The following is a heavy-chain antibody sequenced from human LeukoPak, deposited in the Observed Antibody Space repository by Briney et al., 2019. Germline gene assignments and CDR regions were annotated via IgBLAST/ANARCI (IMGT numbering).Heavy chain of an antibody. D-gene: IGHD6-6*01. CDR1: GFTFSSYS. CDR3: ARADSSSSRFDC. CDR2: INSKSRYI. J-gene: IGHJ4*02. V-gene: IGHV3-21*01. Sequence: GGSLRLSCAASGFTFSSYSMNWVRQAPGKGLEWVSSINSKSRYIYYADSLKGRFTISRDNGKNSVYLQTNSLRAEDTAVYFCARADSSSSRFDCWGQGTLVTVSS.